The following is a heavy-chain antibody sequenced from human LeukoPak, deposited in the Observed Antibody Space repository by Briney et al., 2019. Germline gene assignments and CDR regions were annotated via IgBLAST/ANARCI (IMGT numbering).Heavy chain of an antibody. V-gene: IGHV4-59*01. Sequence: SETLSLTCTVSGASISSYFWSWIRQPPGKGLEWIGYIYSSGGTNYNPSLKSRVAMSVDTSKNQFSLKLSSVTAADTAVCYCARGLYNWNYVYVYWGQGTLVTVSS. D-gene: IGHD1-7*01. J-gene: IGHJ4*02. CDR3: ARGLYNWNYVYVY. CDR2: IYSSGGT. CDR1: GASISSYF.